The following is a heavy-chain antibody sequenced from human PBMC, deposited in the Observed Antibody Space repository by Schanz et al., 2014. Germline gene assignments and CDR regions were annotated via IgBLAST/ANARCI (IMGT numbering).Heavy chain of an antibody. Sequence: QVQLQESGPGLVKPSQTLSLTCTVSGGSIRSGTYYWSWIRQPAGKALEWVGRVFPNGITNYNPPLKSRVPLSLDTSKNHFSLTLTSLTAADAAVYYCARDTTWRLDLWGRGTLVTVSS. V-gene: IGHV4-61*02. J-gene: IGHJ2*01. CDR2: VFPNGIT. D-gene: IGHD1-1*01. CDR1: GGSIRSGTYY. CDR3: ARDTTWRLDL.